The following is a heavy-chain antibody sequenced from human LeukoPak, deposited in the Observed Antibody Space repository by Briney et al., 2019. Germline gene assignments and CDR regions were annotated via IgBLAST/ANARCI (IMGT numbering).Heavy chain of an antibody. V-gene: IGHV1-69*04. CDR1: GGTFSSYA. CDR2: IIPILGIA. D-gene: IGHD3-3*01. Sequence: SVKVSCKASGGTFSSYAISWLRQAPGQGLEWMGRIIPILGIANYAQKFQGRVTITTDESTSTAYMELSSLRSEDTAVYYCAIPSDDFWSGAFDYWGQGTLVTVSS. CDR3: AIPSDDFWSGAFDY. J-gene: IGHJ4*02.